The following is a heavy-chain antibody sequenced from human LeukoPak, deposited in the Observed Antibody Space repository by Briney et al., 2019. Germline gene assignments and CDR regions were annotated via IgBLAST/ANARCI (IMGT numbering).Heavy chain of an antibody. CDR1: GFSLSSYW. CDR2: IKHDGSNE. CDR3: ARDDSEFDY. V-gene: IGHV3-7*01. D-gene: IGHD2-21*02. J-gene: IGHJ4*02. Sequence: GGSLRLSCAASGFSLSSYWMSWVRQAPGKGLQWVANIKHDGSNEYYVDSVKGRFTISGDNAKNSVYLQMNSLRAEDTAVYYCARDDSEFDYWGQGTLVTVSS.